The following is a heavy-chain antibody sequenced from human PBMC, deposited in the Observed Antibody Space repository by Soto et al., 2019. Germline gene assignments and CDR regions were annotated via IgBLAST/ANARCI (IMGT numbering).Heavy chain of an antibody. Sequence: QVQLVESGGGVVQPGGSLRLSCAASGFTFNNYDMHWVRQAPGKGLEWVAVISYAGGDKYYADSVKGRFTISRDNSKSTLYLQMNSLRTEDTAVYYCSRELYSRDWYFFAYWGQGTLATVSS. J-gene: IGHJ4*02. CDR1: GFTFNNYD. CDR2: ISYAGGDK. D-gene: IGHD6-19*01. CDR3: SRELYSRDWYFFAY. V-gene: IGHV3-30*03.